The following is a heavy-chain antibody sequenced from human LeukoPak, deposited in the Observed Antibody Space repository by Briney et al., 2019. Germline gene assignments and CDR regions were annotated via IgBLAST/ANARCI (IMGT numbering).Heavy chain of an antibody. Sequence: DSVKVSCTASGYTFTNYDINWVRQATGQGLEWMAWMNPSSGNTGYAQKFQGRITLTRNTSISTAYMELSSLASADTAVYYCARGDKAKQPLGNWGQGTLVTVSS. CDR2: MNPSSGNT. V-gene: IGHV1-8*01. D-gene: IGHD7-27*01. CDR1: GYTFTNYD. CDR3: ARGDKAKQPLGN. J-gene: IGHJ4*02.